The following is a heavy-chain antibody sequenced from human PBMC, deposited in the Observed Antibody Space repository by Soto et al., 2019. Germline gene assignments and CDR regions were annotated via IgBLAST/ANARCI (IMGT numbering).Heavy chain of an antibody. CDR2: INPSSGST. Sequence: QVQLVQSGAEVKKPGASVKVSCKASGYPFTSYYVHWVRQAPGQGLEWMGFINPSSGSTSYAQKFQGRGTMTRDTSTSTVYMEVSSLRSEDTAVYYCAREMYTTRGGPFDYWGQRTLVTVSS. V-gene: IGHV1-46*01. D-gene: IGHD6-13*01. CDR3: AREMYTTRGGPFDY. CDR1: GYPFTSYY. J-gene: IGHJ4*02.